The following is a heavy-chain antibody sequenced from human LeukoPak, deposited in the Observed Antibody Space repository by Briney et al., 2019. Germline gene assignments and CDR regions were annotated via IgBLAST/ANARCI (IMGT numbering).Heavy chain of an antibody. V-gene: IGHV4-31*03. D-gene: IGHD1-26*01. Sequence: SQTLSLTCTVSGGSISSGAYYWSWVRQLPEKGVDWIGYIGYTGDTYYNPSLRSRATISKDTSKTQFSLRLNSLTAADTAVYYCAREGVYSGSYLAFDIWGQGTMVTVSS. CDR3: AREGVYSGSYLAFDI. CDR2: IGYTGDT. J-gene: IGHJ3*02. CDR1: GGSISSGAYY.